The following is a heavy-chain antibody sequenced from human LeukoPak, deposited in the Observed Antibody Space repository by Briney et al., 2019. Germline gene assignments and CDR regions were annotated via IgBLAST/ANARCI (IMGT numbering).Heavy chain of an antibody. CDR2: ISASGGST. CDR3: AKVMKGSERLTMVRGVIIKTAGLYYMDV. Sequence: GGSLRLSCAASGFTLSGYAISWVRQAPGKGLEWVSSISASGGSTNYADSVKGRFTISRDNSKNTVYLQMNSLRAEDTAVYYCAKVMKGSERLTMVRGVIIKTAGLYYMDVWGKGTTVTVSS. D-gene: IGHD3-10*01. J-gene: IGHJ6*03. V-gene: IGHV3-23*01. CDR1: GFTLSGYA.